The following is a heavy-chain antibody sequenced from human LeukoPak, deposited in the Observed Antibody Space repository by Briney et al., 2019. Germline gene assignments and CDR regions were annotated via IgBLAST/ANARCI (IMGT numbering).Heavy chain of an antibody. Sequence: PSETLSLTCTVSGGSFSSGSYYWSWIRQPPGKGLEWIGYIYYSGSTNYNPSLKSRVTISVDTSKNQFSLKLSSVTAADTAVYYCARPRGYYYDSSGYQHDYWGQGTLVTVSS. J-gene: IGHJ4*02. V-gene: IGHV4-61*01. CDR1: GGSFSSGSYY. CDR3: ARPRGYYYDSSGYQHDY. CDR2: IYYSGST. D-gene: IGHD3-22*01.